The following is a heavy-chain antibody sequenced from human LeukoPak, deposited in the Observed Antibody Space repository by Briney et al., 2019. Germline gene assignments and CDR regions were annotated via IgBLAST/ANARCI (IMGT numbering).Heavy chain of an antibody. CDR3: ATHVESGTTSLLDP. CDR2: IYYSGST. V-gene: IGHV4-39*01. J-gene: IGHJ5*02. D-gene: IGHD1-1*01. CDR1: GGSITSGTYY. Sequence: SETLSLTCTVSGGSITSGTYYWSWIRQPAGKGLEWIGSIYYSGSTYYNPSLKSRVTISVDTSKNQFSLKLSSVTAANTAVYYCATHVESGTTSLLDPWGQGTLVTVSS.